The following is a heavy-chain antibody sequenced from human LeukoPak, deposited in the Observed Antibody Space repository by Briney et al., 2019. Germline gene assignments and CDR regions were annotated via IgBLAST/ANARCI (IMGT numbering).Heavy chain of an antibody. Sequence: ASVKVSCKASGYTFTGYYMHWVRQAPGQGLEWMGWINPNSGGTNYAQKFQGRVTMTRDTSISTAYMELSRLRSDDTAVYYCARDKSAGALSSGGAFDIWGQGTMVTVSS. J-gene: IGHJ3*02. D-gene: IGHD1-26*01. CDR1: GYTFTGYY. CDR3: ARDKSAGALSSGGAFDI. CDR2: INPNSGGT. V-gene: IGHV1-2*02.